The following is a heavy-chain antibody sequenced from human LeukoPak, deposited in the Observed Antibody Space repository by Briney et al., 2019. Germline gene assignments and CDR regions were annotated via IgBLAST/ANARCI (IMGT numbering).Heavy chain of an antibody. CDR1: GISLSNYW. J-gene: IGHJ4*02. CDR2: TYQNGGAK. V-gene: IGHV3-7*01. CDR3: ARKGFLDY. D-gene: IGHD2/OR15-2a*01. Sequence: GGSLRLSCADSGISLSNYWMSWVRQAPGKGLEWVANTYQNGGAKNYADSVRGRFTISRDNAKNTLYLQMKSLTAEDTAVYYCARKGFLDYWGQGTLVTVSS.